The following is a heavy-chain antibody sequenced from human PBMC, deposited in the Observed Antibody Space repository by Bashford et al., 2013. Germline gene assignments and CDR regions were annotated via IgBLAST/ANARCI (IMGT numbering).Heavy chain of an antibody. Sequence: GGSLRLSCAASGFTFSSYNMHWVRQAPGKGLEWLSYISGSSTPIFYADSVKGRFTISRDNAKNSLYLQMNSLRGEDTALYYCARVSLDSYGDAFDIWGQGTMVTVSS. J-gene: IGHJ3*02. D-gene: IGHD2-21*01. CDR1: GFTFSSYN. CDR2: ISGSSTPI. CDR3: ARVSLDSYGDAFDI. V-gene: IGHV3-48*01.